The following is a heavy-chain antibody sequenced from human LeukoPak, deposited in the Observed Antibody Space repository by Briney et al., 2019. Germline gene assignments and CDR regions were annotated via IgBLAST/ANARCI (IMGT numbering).Heavy chain of an antibody. CDR3: ARHWSVDTAMGNWFDP. CDR2: MNPNSGNT. Sequence: ASVKVSCKASGYTFTSYDINWVRQATGQGLEWMGWMNPNSGNTGYARKFQGRVTMTRNTSISTAYMELSSLRSEDTAVYYCARHWSVDTAMGNWFDPWGQGTLVTVSS. D-gene: IGHD5-18*01. CDR1: GYTFTSYD. J-gene: IGHJ5*02. V-gene: IGHV1-8*01.